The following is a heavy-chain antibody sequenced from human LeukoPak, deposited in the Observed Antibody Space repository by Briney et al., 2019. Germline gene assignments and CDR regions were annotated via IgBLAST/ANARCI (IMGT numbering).Heavy chain of an antibody. J-gene: IGHJ4*02. CDR2: IIPIFPTL. V-gene: IGHV1-69*13. CDR3: ATSPLALPAGGSAAFDY. D-gene: IGHD6-13*01. CDR1: GGTLSTYI. Sequence: SVKVSCKTSGGTLSTYIISWVRQAPGQGLEWMGNIIPIFPTLNYAQKFQGRVTITADESTTTAYMELSSLRSDDTAVYYCATSPLALPAGGSAAFDYWGQGTLVTVSS.